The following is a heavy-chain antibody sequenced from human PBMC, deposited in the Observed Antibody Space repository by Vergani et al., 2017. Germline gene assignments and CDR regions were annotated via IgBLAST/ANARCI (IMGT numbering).Heavy chain of an antibody. J-gene: IGHJ5*02. CDR3: ARSYEDIVVVPAAIGWFDP. CDR2: ISSSSSTI. D-gene: IGHD2-2*02. CDR1: GFTFSSYS. Sequence: EVQLVESGGGLVQPGGSLRLSCAASGFTFSSYSMNWVRQAPGKGLEWVSYISSSSSTIYYADSVKGRFTISRDNAKNSLYLQMNSLRAEDTAVYYGARSYEDIVVVPAAIGWFDPWGQGTLVTVSS. V-gene: IGHV3-48*04.